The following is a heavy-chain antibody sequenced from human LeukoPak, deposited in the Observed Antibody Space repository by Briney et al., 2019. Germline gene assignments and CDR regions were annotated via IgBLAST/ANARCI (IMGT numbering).Heavy chain of an antibody. V-gene: IGHV3-9*01. J-gene: IGHJ4*02. CDR2: ISWNSGSI. Sequence: PGGSLRLSCAASGFTFDDYAMHWVRQAPGKGLEWVSGISWNSGSIGYADSVKDRFTISRDNAKNSLYLQMNSLRAEDTALYYCAKAVTISLSPIDYWGQGTLVTVSS. CDR1: GFTFDDYA. D-gene: IGHD4-17*01. CDR3: AKAVTISLSPIDY.